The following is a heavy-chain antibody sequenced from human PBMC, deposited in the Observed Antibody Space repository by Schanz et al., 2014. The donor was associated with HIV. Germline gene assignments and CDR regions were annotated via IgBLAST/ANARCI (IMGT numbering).Heavy chain of an antibody. J-gene: IGHJ3*02. CDR3: ARGYYDSSGYIHAFDI. CDR1: GGSISGYY. V-gene: IGHV4-59*12. Sequence: QVQLQESGPGLVKPSETLSLTCTVSGGSISGYYWSWIRQPPGKGLEWIGYIYDSGSTNYNPSLKSRVTISVDTSKNQFSLKLSSVTAADTAVYYCARGYYDSSGYIHAFDIWGQGTMVTVSS. CDR2: IYDSGST. D-gene: IGHD3-22*01.